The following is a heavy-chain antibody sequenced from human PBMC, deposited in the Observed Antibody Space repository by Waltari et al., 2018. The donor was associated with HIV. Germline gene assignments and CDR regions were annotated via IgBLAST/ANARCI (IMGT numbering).Heavy chain of an antibody. CDR1: VFAFNKYA. Sequence: EVQLVEYQGGLVQPGASLVLPCAASVFAFNKYALTWDRQAPGKGLEWVANIKQDESEKYYVDSLKGRFTISRDNAKNSLFLQMNSLRVEDTAVYYCAREALYDSSGYYFDYWGQGTLVTVSS. D-gene: IGHD3-22*01. CDR2: IKQDESEK. CDR3: AREALYDSSGYYFDY. J-gene: IGHJ4*02. V-gene: IGHV3-7*01.